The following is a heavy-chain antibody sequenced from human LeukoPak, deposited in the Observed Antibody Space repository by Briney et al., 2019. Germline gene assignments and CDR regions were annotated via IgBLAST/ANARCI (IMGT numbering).Heavy chain of an antibody. CDR3: AKKFPGVSYYFDF. D-gene: IGHD2-8*01. Sequence: GGSLRLSCTASGFSINNFDMTWVRQTPGKGLEYVSSIGSAGHTFYAGSLKGRFFISRDTSKNTVYLQVNSLRGEDTAVYFCAKKFPGVSYYFDFWGQGTLVTVSS. CDR2: IGSAGHT. CDR1: GFSINNFD. V-gene: IGHV3-23*01. J-gene: IGHJ4*02.